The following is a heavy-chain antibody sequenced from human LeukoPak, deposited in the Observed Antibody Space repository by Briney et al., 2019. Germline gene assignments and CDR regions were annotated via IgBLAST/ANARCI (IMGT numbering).Heavy chain of an antibody. D-gene: IGHD6-19*01. CDR3: SRCLYSSGWTPFFDW. CDR2: IYHSGST. V-gene: IGHV4-4*02. CDR1: VGSISSSNW. J-gene: IGHJ4*02. Sequence: PSETPSLTRAVSVGSISSSNWWSWARQPPGKGLEWIGEIYHSGSTNYNPSLKSRVTISVDKSKNQFSLKLSSVTDADTAVYYCSRCLYSSGWTPFFDWWGEGTLVIVSS.